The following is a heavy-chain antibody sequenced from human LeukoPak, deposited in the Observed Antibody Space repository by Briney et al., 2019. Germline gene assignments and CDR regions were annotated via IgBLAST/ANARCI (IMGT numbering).Heavy chain of an antibody. Sequence: PSETLSLTCTVSGGFISSYYWTWIRQSPGKGLEWIGYIYYSGYTNSNPSLKSRVTISVDTSKNQFSLNLKSVTAADTAVYYCARSEMPTRSDAFDIWGQGTMVSVSS. CDR1: GGFISSYY. CDR2: IYYSGYT. V-gene: IGHV4-59*01. J-gene: IGHJ3*02. D-gene: IGHD5-24*01. CDR3: ARSEMPTRSDAFDI.